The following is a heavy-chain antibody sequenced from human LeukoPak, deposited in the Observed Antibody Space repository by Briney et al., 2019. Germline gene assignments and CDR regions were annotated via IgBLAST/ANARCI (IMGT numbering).Heavy chain of an antibody. CDR2: IYYSGST. J-gene: IGHJ5*02. CDR3: ARTPRSGVWTGYYVWFDP. CDR1: GXSISNYY. V-gene: IGHV4-59*13. Sequence: ASETLSLTCSVSGXSISNYYWSWIRQPPGKGLEWIGYIYYSGSTNYNPSLKSRLTISVDTSKNHFSLTLTSVTAADTAVYYCARTPRSGVWTGYYVWFDPWGQGTLVSVSS. D-gene: IGHD3/OR15-3a*01.